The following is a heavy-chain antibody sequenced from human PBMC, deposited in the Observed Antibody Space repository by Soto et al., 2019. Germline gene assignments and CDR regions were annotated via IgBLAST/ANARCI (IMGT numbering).Heavy chain of an antibody. CDR2: IGTAGDT. Sequence: PGGSLRLSCAASGFTFSSYDMHWVRQATGKGLEWVSAIGTAGDTYYPGSVKGRFTISRENAKNSLYLQMNSLRAEDTAVYYCARDRGYSYGHDGMDVWGQGTTVTVSS. CDR1: GFTFSSYD. CDR3: ARDRGYSYGHDGMDV. D-gene: IGHD5-18*01. V-gene: IGHV3-13*01. J-gene: IGHJ6*02.